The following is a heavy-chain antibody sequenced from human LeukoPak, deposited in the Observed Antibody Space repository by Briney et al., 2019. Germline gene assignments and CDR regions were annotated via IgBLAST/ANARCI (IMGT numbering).Heavy chain of an antibody. CDR1: GFSLSTTGVG. D-gene: IGHD4-17*01. V-gene: IGHV2-5*01. CDR2: VYWSDDK. J-gene: IGHJ3*02. CDR3: AQYPDYGGDYDAFDI. Sequence: SGPTLVNPTQTLTLTCTFSGFSLSTTGVGVGWVRQPPGKALEWLTLVYWSDDKRYSPSLKSRITITKDTSKNQVVLTMSNMDPVDTATYYCAQYPDYGGDYDAFDIWGQGTMVTVSS.